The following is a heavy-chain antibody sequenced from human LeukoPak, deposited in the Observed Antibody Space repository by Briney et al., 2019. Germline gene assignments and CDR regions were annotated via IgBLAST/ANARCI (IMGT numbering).Heavy chain of an antibody. Sequence: GGSLRLSCTVSGFTVSSNSMSWVRQAPGKGLEWVSFIYSDNTHYSDSVKGRFTISRDNSKNTLYLQMGSLRAEDMAVYYCARGRGWDAVLDYWGQGTLVTVSS. D-gene: IGHD6-19*01. CDR1: GFTVSSNS. CDR3: ARGRGWDAVLDY. J-gene: IGHJ4*02. V-gene: IGHV3-66*03. CDR2: IYSDNT.